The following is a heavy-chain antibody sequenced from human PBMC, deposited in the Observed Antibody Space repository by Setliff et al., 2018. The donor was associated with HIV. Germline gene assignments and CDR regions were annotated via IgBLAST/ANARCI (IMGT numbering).Heavy chain of an antibody. D-gene: IGHD6-13*01. CDR3: AREERIAAAGA. CDR1: GDSISGYY. J-gene: IGHJ5*02. V-gene: IGHV4-4*07. Sequence: SETPSLTCTVSGDSISGYYWSWIRQPAGRGLEWTGRIHTSGSTNYNPSLKSRVTMSVDTSKNQFSLKLSSVTAADTAVYYCAREERIAAAGAWGQGTLVTVSS. CDR2: IHTSGST.